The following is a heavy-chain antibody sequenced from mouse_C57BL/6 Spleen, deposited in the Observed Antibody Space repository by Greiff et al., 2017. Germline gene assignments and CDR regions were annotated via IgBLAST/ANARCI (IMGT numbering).Heavy chain of an antibody. D-gene: IGHD1-1*01. CDR1: GYTFTSYW. J-gene: IGHJ1*03. Sequence: QVQLQQPGAELVMPGASVKLSCKASGYTFTSYWMHWVKQRPGQGLEWIGEIDPSDSYTTYNQKFKGKSTLTVDKSSSTAYMQLSSLTSEDSAVYNCARFTTVVARYFDVWSTGTTLTVSS. CDR3: ARFTTVVARYFDV. CDR2: IDPSDSYT. V-gene: IGHV1-69*01.